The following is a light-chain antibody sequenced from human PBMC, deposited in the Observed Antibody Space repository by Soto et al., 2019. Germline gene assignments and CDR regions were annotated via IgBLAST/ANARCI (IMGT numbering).Light chain of an antibody. CDR3: QQYST. J-gene: IGKJ1*01. CDR1: QSISAW. V-gene: IGKV1-5*01. CDR2: DVS. Sequence: DIQMTQSPSTLSASVGDTVTITCRASQSISAWLAWYQQKPGKAPNLPIYDVSTLDSGVPSRFSGSASGTEFTLTISSLQPDDFATYYCQQYSTCGQGTKVDIK.